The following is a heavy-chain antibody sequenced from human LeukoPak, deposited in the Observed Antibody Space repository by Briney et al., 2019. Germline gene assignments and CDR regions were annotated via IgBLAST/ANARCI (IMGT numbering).Heavy chain of an antibody. J-gene: IGHJ4*02. CDR3: TTVGGYYDFWSGRSY. Sequence: GGSLRLSCAASGFTFSNAWMSWVRQAPGKGLEWGGRIKSKTDGGTTDYAAPVKGRFTISRDDSKNTLYLQMNSLKTEDTAVYYCTTVGGYYDFWSGRSYWGQGTLVTVSS. CDR2: IKSKTDGGTT. V-gene: IGHV3-15*01. D-gene: IGHD3-3*01. CDR1: GFTFSNAW.